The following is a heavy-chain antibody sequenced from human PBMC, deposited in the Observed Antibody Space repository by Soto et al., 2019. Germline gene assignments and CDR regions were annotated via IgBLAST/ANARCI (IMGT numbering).Heavy chain of an antibody. CDR3: ARIPRYSYATSDPLDN. CDR2: ILPIMGSV. D-gene: IGHD2-15*01. CDR1: GGTFNTYT. V-gene: IGHV1-69*08. Sequence: VASVKVSCKASGGTFNTYTFSWVRQAPGQGLEWMGSILPIMGSVNYAHDYRGRLSITADPSTTTAYMELTSLTSHDTAMYYCARIPRYSYATSDPLDNWGQGTLVTVSS. J-gene: IGHJ4*02.